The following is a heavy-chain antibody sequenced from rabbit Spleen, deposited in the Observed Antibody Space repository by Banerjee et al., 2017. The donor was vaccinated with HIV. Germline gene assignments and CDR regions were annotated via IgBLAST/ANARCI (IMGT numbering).Heavy chain of an antibody. CDR2: IATGSSGFT. D-gene: IGHD1-1*01. J-gene: IGHJ6*01. CDR1: GFSFSSSDF. V-gene: IGHV1S40*01. CDR3: ARDTATSFSTYGMDL. Sequence: QSLEESGGDLVKPGASLTLTCTASGFSFSSSDFMCWVRQAPGKGLEWIACIATGSSGFTYSASWAQGRFTISKASSTTVTLQMTSLTAADTATYFCARDTATSFSTYGMDLWGPGTPSPS.